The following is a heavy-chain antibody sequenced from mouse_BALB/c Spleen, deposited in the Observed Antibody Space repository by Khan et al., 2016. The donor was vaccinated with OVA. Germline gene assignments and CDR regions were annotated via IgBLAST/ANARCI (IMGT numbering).Heavy chain of an antibody. J-gene: IGHJ2*01. CDR2: ISYSGNT. CDR1: GDSITSGY. V-gene: IGHV3-8*02. Sequence: MQLEESGPSLVKPSQTLSLTCSVTGDSITSGYWNWIRKFPGNKLEYMGYISYSGNTYYNPSLKSRISITRDTSTNQHYLQLTSVTTEDSATYYCAGTSYYGNYYFDYWGQGTTLTVSS. CDR3: AGTSYYGNYYFDY. D-gene: IGHD2-10*01.